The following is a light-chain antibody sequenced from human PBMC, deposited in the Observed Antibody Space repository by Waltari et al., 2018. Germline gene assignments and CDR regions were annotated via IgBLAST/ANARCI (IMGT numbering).Light chain of an antibody. CDR2: HAS. CDR3: QHYERLPVT. J-gene: IGKJ1*01. CDR1: QSISKY. V-gene: IGKV3-20*01. Sequence: EIVLTKSPGTLSLSPGERATLSCRASQSISKYLAWYQQKPGQAPRLLIYHASRRAAGIPDRFSGSGSGTDFSLSISRLEPEDFAVYYCQHYERLPVTFGQGTKVEIK.